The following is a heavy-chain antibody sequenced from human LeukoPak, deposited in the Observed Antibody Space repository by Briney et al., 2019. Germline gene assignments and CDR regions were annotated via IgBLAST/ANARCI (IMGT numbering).Heavy chain of an antibody. V-gene: IGHV3-23*01. CDR3: AKDGYRRDLDWFTQPAYYMDV. D-gene: IGHD3-9*01. CDR1: GFTFSRYA. Sequence: GGSLRLSCAASGFTFSRYAMSWVRQAPGKGLEWVSGISGSDGSTYYADSVKGRFTISRDNSKNTLYLQMNSLRAEDTAVYYCAKDGYRRDLDWFTQPAYYMDVWGKGTTVTISS. CDR2: ISGSDGST. J-gene: IGHJ6*03.